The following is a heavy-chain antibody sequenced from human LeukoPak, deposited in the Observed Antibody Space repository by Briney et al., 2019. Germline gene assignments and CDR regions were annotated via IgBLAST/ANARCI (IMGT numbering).Heavy chain of an antibody. V-gene: IGHV3-23*01. J-gene: IGHJ4*02. D-gene: IGHD6-19*01. CDR2: IFGSGGSS. CDR1: GFTFNSYA. Sequence: GGSLRLSRAASGFTFNSYAMYWVRQAPGKGLEWVSGIFGSGGSSHYADSVKGRFTISRDNSKNTVYLQMNSLRPEDTAVYYCAKTTTGYSSGRYPGWPVDYWGQETLVTVSS. CDR3: AKTTTGYSSGRYPGWPVDY.